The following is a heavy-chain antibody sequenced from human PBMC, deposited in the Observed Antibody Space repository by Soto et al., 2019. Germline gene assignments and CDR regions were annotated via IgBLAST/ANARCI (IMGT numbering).Heavy chain of an antibody. CDR3: ARGRNSGWYLAY. Sequence: QVQLVESGGGVVQPGRSLRLYCAASGFTFSSYAMHWVRQAPGKGLEWVAVISYDGSNKYYADSVKGRFTISRDNSKNTLYLQMNSLRAEDTAVYYCARGRNSGWYLAYWGQGTLVTVSS. D-gene: IGHD6-19*01. V-gene: IGHV3-30-3*01. CDR2: ISYDGSNK. CDR1: GFTFSSYA. J-gene: IGHJ4*02.